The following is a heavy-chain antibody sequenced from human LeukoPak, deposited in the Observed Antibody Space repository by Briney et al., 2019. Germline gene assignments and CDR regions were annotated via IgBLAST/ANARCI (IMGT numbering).Heavy chain of an antibody. Sequence: GGSLRLSCAASGFAFSSYEMNWVRQAPGKGLEWVSGIGGGGTEYYADSVKGRFIISSDSSQNLVHLQMNSLTVEDTAVYYCARAQGALDYWGQGTLVTVSS. CDR1: GFAFSSYE. CDR2: IGGGGTE. CDR3: ARAQGALDY. V-gene: IGHV3-23*01. D-gene: IGHD1-26*01. J-gene: IGHJ4*02.